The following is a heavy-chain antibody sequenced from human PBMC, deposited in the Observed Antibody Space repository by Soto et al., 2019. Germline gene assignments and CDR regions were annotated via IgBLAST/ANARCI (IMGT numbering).Heavy chain of an antibody. D-gene: IGHD3-22*01. CDR1: GFTFSNAW. CDR3: TTDDYYDSSKSAFDI. V-gene: IGHV3-15*01. CDR2: IKSKTDGGTT. Sequence: GGSLRLSCAASGFTFSNAWMSWVRQAPGKGLEWVGRIKSKTDGGTTDYAAPVKGRFTISRDDSKNTLNLQMNSLKTEYTSFYYCTTDDYYDSSKSAFDIWGQGTMVTVSS. J-gene: IGHJ3*02.